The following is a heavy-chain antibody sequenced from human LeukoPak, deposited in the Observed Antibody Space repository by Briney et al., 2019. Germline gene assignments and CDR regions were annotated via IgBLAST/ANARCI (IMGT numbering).Heavy chain of an antibody. J-gene: IGHJ4*02. D-gene: IGHD2-2*01. V-gene: IGHV3-23*01. Sequence: PGGSLRLSCAASGFTLDDYAMSWVRQAPGKGVEWVSAISNSGTRTYNADSVKGRFTISRDNSKNTLYLQMNSLRAGDTALYYCVGGYQLLLFDDWGQGTLVTVSS. CDR2: ISNSGTRT. CDR3: VGGYQLLLFDD. CDR1: GFTLDDYA.